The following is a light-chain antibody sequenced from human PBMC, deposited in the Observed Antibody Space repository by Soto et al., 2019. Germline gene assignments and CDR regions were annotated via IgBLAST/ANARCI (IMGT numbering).Light chain of an antibody. CDR2: GAS. J-gene: IGKJ1*01. CDR3: QQYNNWPRGT. Sequence: DTVMTQSEPTLSVSPGERAPLSRRASQSVSGNLAWYQQKPGQAPRLLISGASTRATGIPARFSGSGSGTEFTLTISSLQSEDFAIYYCQQYNNWPRGTFGQGTKV. CDR1: QSVSGN. V-gene: IGKV3-15*01.